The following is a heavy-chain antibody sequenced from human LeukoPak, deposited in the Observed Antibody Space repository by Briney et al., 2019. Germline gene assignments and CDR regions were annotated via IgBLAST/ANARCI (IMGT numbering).Heavy chain of an antibody. Sequence: GASVKVSCKASGYTFTSYYMHWVRQAPGQGLEWMGITNPSGGSTSYAQKFQGRVTMTRDTSTSTVYMELSSLRSEDTAVYYCARGRGAAGDEINWFDPWGQGTLVTVSS. CDR1: GYTFTSYY. CDR3: ARGRGAAGDEINWFDP. V-gene: IGHV1-46*01. D-gene: IGHD6-13*01. CDR2: TNPSGGST. J-gene: IGHJ5*02.